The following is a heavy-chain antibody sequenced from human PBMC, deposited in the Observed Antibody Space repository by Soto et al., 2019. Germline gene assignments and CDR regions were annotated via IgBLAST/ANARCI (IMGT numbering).Heavy chain of an antibody. V-gene: IGHV5-51*01. J-gene: IGHJ4*02. D-gene: IGHD5-18*01. CDR2: IYPGDFDT. CDR1: GYIFNTYW. CDR3: GRLLGYRYGYQKFFDF. Sequence: ESLKISCTGSGYIFNTYWIAWVRQMPGKGLEWMGIIYPGDFDTRYSPSFQVHVTMSVDKSINTAYLQCNSLEPSHTPMYYCGRLLGYRYGYQKFFDFWGQGNTGTVSS.